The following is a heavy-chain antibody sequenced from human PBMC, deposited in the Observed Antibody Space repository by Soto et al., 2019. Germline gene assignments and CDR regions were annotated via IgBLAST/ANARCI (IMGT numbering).Heavy chain of an antibody. V-gene: IGHV3-48*01. CDR1: GFTFRSYS. Sequence: GGSLRLSCAASGFTFRSYSMNWVRQAPGKGLDWISYISASTTSIYYADSVQGRFTISRDNAKNSLFLQMNSLRTEDTAMYYCAKLRDFVVLPAGILDYWGPGTLVTVSS. D-gene: IGHD2-8*01. CDR3: AKLRDFVVLPAGILDY. J-gene: IGHJ4*02. CDR2: ISASTTSI.